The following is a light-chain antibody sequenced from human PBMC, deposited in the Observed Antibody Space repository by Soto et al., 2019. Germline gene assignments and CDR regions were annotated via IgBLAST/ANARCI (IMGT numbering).Light chain of an antibody. J-gene: IGLJ1*01. V-gene: IGLV2-14*01. CDR3: NSFTTSSTYV. CDR1: SSDLAIYNY. Sequence: QSALTQPASVSGSPGQSITITCTGTSSDLAIYNYVSWYQQQPGKAPKLMIYEVNNRPSGVPDRFPGSKSGNTASLTISGLQAEDEADYYCNSFTTSSTYVFGTGTKVTVL. CDR2: EVN.